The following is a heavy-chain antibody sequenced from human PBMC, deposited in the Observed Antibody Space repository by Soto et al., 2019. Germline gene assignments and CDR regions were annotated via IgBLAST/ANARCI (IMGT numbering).Heavy chain of an antibody. J-gene: IGHJ3*02. CDR1: GFTFSSYA. D-gene: IGHD6-13*01. CDR3: AKDLSGQSSSWYLLHPSGFAFDI. Sequence: EVQLLESGGGLVQPGGSLRLSCAASGFTFSSYAMSWVRQAPGKGLEWVSAISGSGGSTYYADSVKGRFTISRDNSKNTLYLQMNSLRAEDTAVYYCAKDLSGQSSSWYLLHPSGFAFDIWAKGQWSPSLQ. V-gene: IGHV3-23*01. CDR2: ISGSGGST.